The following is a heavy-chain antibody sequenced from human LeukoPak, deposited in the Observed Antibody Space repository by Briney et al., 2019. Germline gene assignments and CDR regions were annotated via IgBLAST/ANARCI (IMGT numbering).Heavy chain of an antibody. CDR1: GFTFSTNS. Sequence: PGGSLRLSCSASGFTFSTNSMHWVRQAPGKGLEFVSAITSNGGSTYYADSVKGRFTISRDNSKNTLYLQMGSLRAEDMAVYYCARISSSYDYDYWGQGTPVTVSS. J-gene: IGHJ4*02. CDR3: ARISSSYDYDY. CDR2: ITSNGGST. D-gene: IGHD6-6*01. V-gene: IGHV3-64*02.